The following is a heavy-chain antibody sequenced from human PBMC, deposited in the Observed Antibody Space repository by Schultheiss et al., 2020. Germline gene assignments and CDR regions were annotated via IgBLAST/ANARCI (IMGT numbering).Heavy chain of an antibody. CDR2: IHFSGTT. J-gene: IGHJ4*02. V-gene: IGHV4-30-4*07. D-gene: IGHD3-22*01. Sequence: SETLSLTCAVSGGSISSGGYSWSWIRQPPGKGLEWIGYIHFSGTTYYNPSLKSRLSVSGDTSKNQFSLKLSSVTAADTAVYYCAREYYYDSSGYLYYFDYWGQGTLVTVSS. CDR1: GGSISSGGYS. CDR3: AREYYYDSSGYLYYFDY.